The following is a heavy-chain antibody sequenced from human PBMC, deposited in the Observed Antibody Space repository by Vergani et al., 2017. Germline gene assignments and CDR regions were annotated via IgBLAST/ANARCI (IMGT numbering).Heavy chain of an antibody. CDR2: IQFDGSNQ. V-gene: IGHV3-30*02. CDR3: AKHFRGWGIDY. D-gene: IGHD3-16*01. J-gene: IGHJ4*02. CDR1: GFTLSNYD. Sequence: QVQLVESGGGVVQRGGSLRLSCATSGFTLSNYDMQWSRQGPGKGLEFVAFIQFDGSNQYYADSVKGRFTLSSDFSKNTLFLQMNSLRTDDTATYYCAKHFRGWGIDYWGQGTQVIVSS.